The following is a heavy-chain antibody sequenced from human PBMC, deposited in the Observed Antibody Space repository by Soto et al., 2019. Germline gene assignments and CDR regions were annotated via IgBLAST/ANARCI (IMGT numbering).Heavy chain of an antibody. CDR1: GFSLSTSGVG. J-gene: IGHJ4*02. Sequence: QITLKESGPPLVKPTQTLTLTCTFSGFSLSTSGVGVGWIRQPPGKALEWLALIYWDDDKRYSPSLKNRLTITKDTARNQVVLTMTNMDPVDTATCYWAHINTTSACDYWGQGTLGTVSS. CDR3: AHINTTSACDY. D-gene: IGHD1-1*01. CDR2: IYWDDDK. V-gene: IGHV2-5*02.